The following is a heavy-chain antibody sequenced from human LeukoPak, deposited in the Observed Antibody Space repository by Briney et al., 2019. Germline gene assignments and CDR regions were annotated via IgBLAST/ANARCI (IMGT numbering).Heavy chain of an antibody. D-gene: IGHD5-12*01. CDR3: ARAVYSGYDFYPSEFYYYYMDV. CDR2: ISAYNGNT. V-gene: IGHV1-18*01. J-gene: IGHJ6*03. CDR1: GGTFSSYA. Sequence: RASVKVSCKASGGTFSSYAISWVRQAPGQGLEWMGWISAYNGNTNYAQKLQGRVTMTTDTSTSTAYMELRSLRSDDTAVYYCARAVYSGYDFYPSEFYYYYMDVWGKGTTVTVSS.